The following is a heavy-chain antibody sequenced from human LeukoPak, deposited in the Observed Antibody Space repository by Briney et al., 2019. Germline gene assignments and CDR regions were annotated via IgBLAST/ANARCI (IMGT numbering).Heavy chain of an antibody. V-gene: IGHV3-30*03. CDR3: ALRATDIVVVVAAYDEYFQH. J-gene: IGHJ1*01. D-gene: IGHD2-15*01. CDR2: ISYDGSNK. CDR1: GFTFSSYG. Sequence: PGGSPRLSCAASGFTFSSYGMHWVRQAPGKGLEWVAVISYDGSNKNYADSVKGRFTISRDNSKNTLYLQMNSLRAEDTAVYYCALRATDIVVVVAAYDEYFQHWGQGTLVTVSS.